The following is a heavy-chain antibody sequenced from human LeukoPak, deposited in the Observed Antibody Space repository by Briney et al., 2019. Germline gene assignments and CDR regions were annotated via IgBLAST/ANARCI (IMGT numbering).Heavy chain of an antibody. V-gene: IGHV3-48*03. Sequence: GGSLRLSCAASRFTFSNYEMNWVRQAPGKGLEWVSYISSSGSAIYYADSVKGRFTISRDNAKNSLYLQMSSLRAEDTAVYYCAGGRGWNDYWGQETLVTVSS. CDR3: AGGRGWNDY. CDR2: ISSSGSAI. D-gene: IGHD6-19*01. J-gene: IGHJ4*02. CDR1: RFTFSNYE.